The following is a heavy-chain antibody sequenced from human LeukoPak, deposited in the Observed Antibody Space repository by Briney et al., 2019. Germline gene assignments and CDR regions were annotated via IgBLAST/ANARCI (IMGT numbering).Heavy chain of an antibody. D-gene: IGHD3-22*01. V-gene: IGHV1-24*01. CDR2: FDPEDGET. J-gene: IGHJ4*02. CDR1: GYTLTELS. Sequence: GASVKVSCKVSGYTLTELSMHWVRQAPGKGLEWMGGFDPEDGETIYAQKFQGRVTMTEDTSTDTAYMELSSLRSEDTGVYYCATDLNPPYYYDSSGPYPIHWGQGTLVTVSS. CDR3: ATDLNPPYYYDSSGPYPIH.